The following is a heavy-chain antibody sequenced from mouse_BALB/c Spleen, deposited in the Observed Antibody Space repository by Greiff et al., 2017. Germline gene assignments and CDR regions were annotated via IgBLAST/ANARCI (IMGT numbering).Heavy chain of an antibody. CDR1: GFSLTSYG. CDR2: IWAGGST. CDR3: ARDPLIGTVAMDY. D-gene: IGHD1-1*01. J-gene: IGHJ4*01. V-gene: IGHV2-9*02. Sequence: VKLVESGPGLVAPSQSLSITCTVSGFSLTSYGVHWVRQPPGKGLEWLGVIWAGGSTNYNSALMSRLSISKDNSKSQVFLKMNSLQTDDTAMYYCARDPLIGTVAMDYWGQGTSVTVSS.